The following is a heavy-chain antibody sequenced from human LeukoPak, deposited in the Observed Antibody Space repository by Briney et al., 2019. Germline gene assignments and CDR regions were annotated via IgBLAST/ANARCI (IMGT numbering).Heavy chain of an antibody. Sequence: GGSLRLSCAASGFTFSYYWMTWVRQAPGKGLEWVATIKQDGSEQSYVDSVKGRFTISRDNAKNSLYLQMNSLRAEDTAVYYCATSNYYDSSGYYLQMFDYWGQGTLVTVSS. CDR3: ATSNYYDSSGYYLQMFDY. D-gene: IGHD3-22*01. V-gene: IGHV3-7*03. CDR1: GFTFSYYW. J-gene: IGHJ4*02. CDR2: IKQDGSEQ.